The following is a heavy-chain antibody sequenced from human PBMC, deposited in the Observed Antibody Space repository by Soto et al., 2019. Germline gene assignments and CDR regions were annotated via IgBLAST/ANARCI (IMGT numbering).Heavy chain of an antibody. CDR1: GYTFTNYG. V-gene: IGHV1-18*01. CDR3: ARVARGYSYAELDY. Sequence: QVQLVQSGAEVKKPGASVKVSCKASGYTFTNYGISWVRQAPGQGLEWMGCISAYNGNTNYPKKLQGRVTMTTDTSTSKAYRDLRSLRSDDTAVYYCARVARGYSYAELDYWGQGTLVTVSS. CDR2: ISAYNGNT. J-gene: IGHJ4*02. D-gene: IGHD5-18*01.